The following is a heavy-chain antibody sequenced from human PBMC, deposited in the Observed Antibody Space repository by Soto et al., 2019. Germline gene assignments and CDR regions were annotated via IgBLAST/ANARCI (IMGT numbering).Heavy chain of an antibody. D-gene: IGHD6-13*01. CDR3: ARQDGIAAAPLDY. CDR2: ISSSSSYI. Sequence: EVQLVESGGGLVKPGGSLRLSCAASGFTFSSYSMNWVRQAPGKGLEWVSSISSSSSYIYYADSVKCRFTISRDNAKSSLYLQMNSLRAGDTAVYYCARQDGIAAAPLDYWGQGTLVTVSS. CDR1: GFTFSSYS. J-gene: IGHJ4*02. V-gene: IGHV3-21*01.